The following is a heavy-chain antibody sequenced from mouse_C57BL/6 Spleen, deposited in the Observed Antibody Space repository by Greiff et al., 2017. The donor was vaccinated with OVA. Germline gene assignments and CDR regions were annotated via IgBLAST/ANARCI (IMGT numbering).Heavy chain of an antibody. CDR2: IYPGDGET. Sequence: QVQLQQSGPELVKPGASVKISCKASGYAFTSSWMHWVKQRPGKGLEWIGRIYPGDGETNYNGKFKGKATLTADKSSSTAYMQLSSLTSEESAVYSSARSNWVGNAMDYWGQGTSVTVS. CDR3: ARSNWVGNAMDY. CDR1: GYAFTSSW. V-gene: IGHV1-82*01. J-gene: IGHJ4*01. D-gene: IGHD4-1*02.